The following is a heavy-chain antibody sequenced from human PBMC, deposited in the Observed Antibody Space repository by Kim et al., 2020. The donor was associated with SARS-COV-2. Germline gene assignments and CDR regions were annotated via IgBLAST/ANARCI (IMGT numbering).Heavy chain of an antibody. J-gene: IGHJ6*02. CDR3: ARGGVSEYYGMDV. V-gene: IGHV3-33*01. Sequence: ADSVKGRFTISRDNSKNTLYLQMNSLRAEDTAVYYCARGGVSEYYGMDVWGQGTTVTVSS. D-gene: IGHD1-26*01.